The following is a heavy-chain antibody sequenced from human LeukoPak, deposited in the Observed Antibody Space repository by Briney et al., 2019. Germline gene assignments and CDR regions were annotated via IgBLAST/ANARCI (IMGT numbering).Heavy chain of an antibody. Sequence: GRSLRLSCAASGFTFDDYAMHWVRQAPGKGLEWVSGISWNSGSIGYADSVKGRFTISRDNAKNSLYLQMNSLRAVDTALYYCARSGRYYGSGSYPYYYYYGMDVWGKGTTVTVSS. V-gene: IGHV3-9*01. J-gene: IGHJ6*04. CDR3: ARSGRYYGSGSYPYYYYYGMDV. D-gene: IGHD3-10*01. CDR1: GFTFDDYA. CDR2: ISWNSGSI.